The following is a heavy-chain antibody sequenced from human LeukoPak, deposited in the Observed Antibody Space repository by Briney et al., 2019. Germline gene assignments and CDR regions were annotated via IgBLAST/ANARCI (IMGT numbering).Heavy chain of an antibody. Sequence: GASVKVSCKASGYTFTGYYMHWVRQAPGQGLEWMGWINPNSGGTNYAQKFQGWVTMTRDTSISTAYMELSRLRSDDTAVYYCARGFEVVPAAIVSGDYYGMDVWGQGTTVTVSS. V-gene: IGHV1-2*04. CDR2: INPNSGGT. D-gene: IGHD2-2*02. J-gene: IGHJ6*02. CDR3: ARGFEVVPAAIVSGDYYGMDV. CDR1: GYTFTGYY.